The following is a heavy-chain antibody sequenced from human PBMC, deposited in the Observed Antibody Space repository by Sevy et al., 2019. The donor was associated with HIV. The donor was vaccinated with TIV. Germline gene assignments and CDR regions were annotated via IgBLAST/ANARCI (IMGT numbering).Heavy chain of an antibody. CDR1: GYTFTGYY. J-gene: IGHJ4*02. Sequence: ASVKVSCKASGYTFTGYYMHWVRQAPGQGLEWMGWINPNSGGTNYAQKFQGRVTMTRDTSISTAYMELSRLRSDDTAVYYCARDYYDSSGYYYFDYWGQRTLVTVSS. V-gene: IGHV1-2*02. CDR3: ARDYYDSSGYYYFDY. D-gene: IGHD3-22*01. CDR2: INPNSGGT.